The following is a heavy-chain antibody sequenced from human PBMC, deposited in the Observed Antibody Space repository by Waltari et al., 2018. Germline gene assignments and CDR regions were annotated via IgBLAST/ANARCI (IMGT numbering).Heavy chain of an antibody. D-gene: IGHD1-26*01. V-gene: IGHV2-5*01. CDR3: AHATLPVGAPLDS. CDR2: IYWNDDK. J-gene: IGHJ4*02. Sequence: QITLKESGPTLVKHTQTFTLTGSVYGCTLSTSRVGVGWIRQPTGKALEWLALIYWNDDKRYSPSLNSRLTVLHASPTRHVFLTMTNTDPAATATYYPAHATLPVGAPLDSPGQGTLLTV. CDR1: GCTLSTSRVG.